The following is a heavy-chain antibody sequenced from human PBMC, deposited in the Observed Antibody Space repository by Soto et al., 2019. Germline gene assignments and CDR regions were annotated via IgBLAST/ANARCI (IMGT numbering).Heavy chain of an antibody. CDR3: AKEYGSTWIDH. V-gene: IGHV3-30*18. Sequence: QVQLVESGGGVFQPGRSLRLSCAASGFTFSTYGMHWVRQAPGKGLEWVAAMSYDGTKQYYVDSVKDRFTISRDNSRNTLFLQLNSLRDEDTAVYYCAKEYGSTWIDHWGQGTPVTVSS. CDR1: GFTFSTYG. CDR2: MSYDGTKQ. D-gene: IGHD6-13*01. J-gene: IGHJ4*02.